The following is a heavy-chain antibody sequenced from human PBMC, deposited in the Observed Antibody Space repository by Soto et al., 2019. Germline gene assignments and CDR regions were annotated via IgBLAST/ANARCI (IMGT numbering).Heavy chain of an antibody. CDR1: GGSISSYY. D-gene: IGHD3-10*01. V-gene: IGHV4-59*08. J-gene: IGHJ4*02. Sequence: SETLSLTCTVSGGSISSYYWSWIRQPPGKGLEWIGYIYYSGSTNYNPSLKSRVTISVDTSKNQFSLKLNSMTAADTAVYYCARHNYGSGSTYFDYWGQGTLVTGLL. CDR2: IYYSGST. CDR3: ARHNYGSGSTYFDY.